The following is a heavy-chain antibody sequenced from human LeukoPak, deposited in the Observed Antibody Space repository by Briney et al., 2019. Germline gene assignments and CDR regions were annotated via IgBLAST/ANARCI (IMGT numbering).Heavy chain of an antibody. CDR2: IYYSGST. D-gene: IGHD6-19*01. CDR3: ARRKNSGWSTDAFDI. V-gene: IGHV4-59*08. Sequence: SETLSLTCTVSGASISSHYWSWIRQPPGKGLEWIGYIYYSGSTNYNPSLKSRVTISVDTSKNQFSLNLSSVTAADTAVYYCARRKNSGWSTDAFDIWGQGTMVTVSS. CDR1: GASISSHY. J-gene: IGHJ3*02.